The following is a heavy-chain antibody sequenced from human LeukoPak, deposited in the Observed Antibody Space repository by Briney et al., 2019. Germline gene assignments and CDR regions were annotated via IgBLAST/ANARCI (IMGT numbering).Heavy chain of an antibody. CDR2: IYTSGST. CDR1: GGSISSGSYY. CDR3: ARDITENPGKYYMDV. J-gene: IGHJ6*03. V-gene: IGHV4-61*02. Sequence: SETLSLTCTVSGGSISSGSYYWSWIRQPAGKGLEWIGRIYTSGSTNYNPSLKSRVTMSEDTSKNQFSLKLSFVTAADTAVYYCARDITENPGKYYMDVWGKGTTVTVSS. D-gene: IGHD3-10*01.